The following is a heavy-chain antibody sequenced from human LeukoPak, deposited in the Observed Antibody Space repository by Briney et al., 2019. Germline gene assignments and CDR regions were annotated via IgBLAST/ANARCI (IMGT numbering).Heavy chain of an antibody. CDR2: IIPIFGTA. D-gene: IGHD5-12*01. CDR3: ARAAVATSYDQLVY. V-gene: IGHV1-69*13. CDR1: GGTFSSYA. Sequence: ASVKVSCKASGGTFSSYAISWVRQAPGQGLEWMGGIIPIFGTANYAQKFQGRVTITADESTSTAYMELSSLRSEDTAVYYCARAAVATSYDQLVYWGQGTLVTVSS. J-gene: IGHJ4*02.